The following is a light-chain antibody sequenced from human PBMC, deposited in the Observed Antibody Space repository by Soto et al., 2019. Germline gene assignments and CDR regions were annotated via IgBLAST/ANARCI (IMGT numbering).Light chain of an antibody. J-gene: IGKJ2*01. CDR2: AAS. CDR3: QQYNDSFPYT. Sequence: IQMTQSPSTLSASVGDRVTITCRASQSISSWLAWYQQKPGTAPKLLIYAASTLESGVPSRFSGSRSGTEFTLTVSSLQPDDFATYYCQQYNDSFPYTFGQGTKVDIK. CDR1: QSISSW. V-gene: IGKV1-5*03.